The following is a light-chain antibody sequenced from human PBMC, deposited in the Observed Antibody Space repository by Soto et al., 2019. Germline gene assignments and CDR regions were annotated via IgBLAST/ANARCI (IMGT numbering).Light chain of an antibody. CDR3: SSLTTSFTYV. CDR1: SSDVGANNY. V-gene: IGLV2-14*01. J-gene: IGLJ1*01. Sequence: QSALTQPASVSGSPGQSVAISCTGTSSDVGANNYISWYQQHPGKAPKLLLSEVSNRPSGVSDRFSGSKSGNTASLTISGLQAEDGADYYCSSLTTSFTYVFGTGTKVTVL. CDR2: EVS.